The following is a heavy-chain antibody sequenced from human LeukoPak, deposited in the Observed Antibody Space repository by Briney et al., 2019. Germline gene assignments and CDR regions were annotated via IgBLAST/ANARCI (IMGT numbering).Heavy chain of an antibody. CDR1: GFTFSSYW. CDR3: TRDLIVGATGPDY. Sequence: PGGSLRLSCAASGFTFSSYWMHWVRHAPGKGLEWAGFIRSKAYGGTTEYAAAVKGRFTISRDDSKSIAYLQMNSLKTEDTAVYYCTRDLIVGATGPDYWGQGTLVTVSS. J-gene: IGHJ4*02. D-gene: IGHD1-26*01. V-gene: IGHV3-49*04. CDR2: IRSKAYGGTT.